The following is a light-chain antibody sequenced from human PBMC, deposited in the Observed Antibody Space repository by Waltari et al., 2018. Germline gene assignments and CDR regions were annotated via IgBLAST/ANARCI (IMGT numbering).Light chain of an antibody. CDR1: SSYVGYYDY. V-gene: IGLV2-14*03. Sequence: QSALTQPASVSGSPGQSITISCTGTSSYVGYYDYGSWYQHHPGKAPKVMIYDFTNRPSGVSNRFSGSKSGNTASLTISGLQAQDEADDYCSSYTTSATLVFGTGTKVTVL. CDR2: DFT. CDR3: SSYTTSATLV. J-gene: IGLJ1*01.